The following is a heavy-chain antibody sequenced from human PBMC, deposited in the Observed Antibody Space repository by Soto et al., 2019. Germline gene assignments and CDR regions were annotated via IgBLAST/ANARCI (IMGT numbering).Heavy chain of an antibody. V-gene: IGHV4-30-2*01. J-gene: IGHJ5*02. CDR2: IYHSGST. D-gene: IGHD2-21*02. Sequence: QLQLQESGSGLVKPSQTLSLTCAVSGGSISSGGYSWSWIRQPPGKGLEWIGYIYHSGSTYYNPSLKSRVTISVDRSKNQFSLKLSSVTAADTAVYYCARACDLSPYNWFDPWGQGTLVTVSS. CDR3: ARACDLSPYNWFDP. CDR1: GGSISSGGYS.